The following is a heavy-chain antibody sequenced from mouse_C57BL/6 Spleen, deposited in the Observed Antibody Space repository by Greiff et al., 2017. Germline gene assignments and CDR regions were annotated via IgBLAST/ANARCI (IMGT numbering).Heavy chain of an antibody. V-gene: IGHV1-42*01. Sequence: VQLQQSGPELVKPGASVKISCKASGYSFTGYYMNWVKQSPEKSLEWIGEINPSTGGTTYNQKFKAKATLTVAKSSSTAYMQLKSLTSEDSAVYYCAREFYYWGQGTLVTVSA. CDR3: AREFYY. CDR2: INPSTGGT. CDR1: GYSFTGYY. J-gene: IGHJ3*01.